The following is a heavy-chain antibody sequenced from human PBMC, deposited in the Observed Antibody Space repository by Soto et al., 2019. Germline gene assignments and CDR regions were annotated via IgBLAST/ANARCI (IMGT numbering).Heavy chain of an antibody. CDR3: ARDGYSNYVPLRYYYGMDV. V-gene: IGHV3-33*01. CDR1: GFTFSSYG. CDR2: IWYDGSNK. J-gene: IGHJ6*02. D-gene: IGHD4-4*01. Sequence: GGSLRLSCAASGFTFSSYGMHWVRQAPGKGLEWVAVIWYDGSNKYYADSVKGRFTISRDNSKNTPYLQMNSLRAEDTAVYYCARDGYSNYVPLRYYYGMDVWGQGTTVTVSS.